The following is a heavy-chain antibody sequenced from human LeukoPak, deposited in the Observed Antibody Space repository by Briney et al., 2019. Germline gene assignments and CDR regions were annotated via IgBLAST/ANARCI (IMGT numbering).Heavy chain of an antibody. J-gene: IGHJ6*03. CDR1: GFTFDDYA. CDR3: AKEKYSSSWSSYYYYYMDV. D-gene: IGHD6-13*01. Sequence: GGSLRLSCAASGFTFDDYAMHWVRQAPGKGLEWVSLISWDGGSTYYADSVKGRFTISRDNSKNSLYLQMNSLRAEDTALYYCAKEKYSSSWSSYYYYYMDVWGKGTTVTVSS. V-gene: IGHV3-43D*03. CDR2: ISWDGGST.